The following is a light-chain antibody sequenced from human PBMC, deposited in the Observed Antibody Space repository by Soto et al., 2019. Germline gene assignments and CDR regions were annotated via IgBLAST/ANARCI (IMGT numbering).Light chain of an antibody. CDR3: QQYNNWLWT. Sequence: VLSQSPGTVSLSTGERATLSCRASQTVDSNFLAWYQQKPGQAPRLLIYGASTRATGIPARFSGSGSGTEFTLTISSLQSEDFAVYYCQQYNNWLWTFGQGTKVDIK. CDR2: GAS. J-gene: IGKJ1*01. CDR1: QTVDSN. V-gene: IGKV3-15*01.